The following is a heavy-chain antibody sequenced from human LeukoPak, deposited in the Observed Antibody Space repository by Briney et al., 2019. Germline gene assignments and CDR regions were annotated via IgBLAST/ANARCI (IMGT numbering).Heavy chain of an antibody. CDR3: ARDPVVSSSTSPYYFDY. J-gene: IGHJ4*02. CDR2: ISSSSSYI. CDR1: GFTFSSYS. D-gene: IGHD2-2*01. Sequence: PGGSLRLSCAASGFTFSSYSMNWVRQAPGKGLEWVSSISSSSSYIYYADSVKGRFTISRDNAKNSLYLQMNSLRAEDTAVYYCARDPVVSSSTSPYYFDYWGQGTLVTVSS. V-gene: IGHV3-21*01.